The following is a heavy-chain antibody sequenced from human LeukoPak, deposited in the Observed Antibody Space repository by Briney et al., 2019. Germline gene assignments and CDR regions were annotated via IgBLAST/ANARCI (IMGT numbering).Heavy chain of an antibody. CDR3: ARGDLGAFDI. Sequence: SETLSLTCTVSGGSISSSSYYWDWIRQPPGKGLEWIGSMYYSGSTSYNPSLKSRVTISLDPSKNQFSLKLNSVTAADTAVYYCARGDLGAFDIWGQGTMVTASS. V-gene: IGHV4-39*07. J-gene: IGHJ3*02. CDR1: GGSISSSSYY. CDR2: MYYSGST.